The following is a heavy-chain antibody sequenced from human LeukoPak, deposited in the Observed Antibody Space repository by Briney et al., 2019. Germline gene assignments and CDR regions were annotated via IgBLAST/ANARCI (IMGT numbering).Heavy chain of an antibody. CDR1: GGSISSYY. CDR2: IYTSGST. D-gene: IGHD2-15*01. CDR3: ARHIVVQYYFDY. Sequence: PSETLSLTCTVSGGSISSYYWSWIRQPPGKGLEWIGYIYTSGSTNYNPSLKSRVTISVDTSKNQFSLELSSVTAADTAVYYCARHIVVQYYFDYWGQGTLVTVSS. J-gene: IGHJ4*02. V-gene: IGHV4-4*09.